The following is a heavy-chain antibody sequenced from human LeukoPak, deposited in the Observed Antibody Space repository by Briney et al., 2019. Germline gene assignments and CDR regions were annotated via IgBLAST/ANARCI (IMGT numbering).Heavy chain of an antibody. CDR3: AREGSGRTHFDP. V-gene: IGHV1-18*01. CDR1: GYTFTSYG. Sequence: ASVTVSCTASGYTFTSYGISWVRQAPGQGLEWMGWISAYNGNTNYAQKLQGRVTMTTDTSTSTAYMELRSLRSDDTAVYYCAREGSGRTHFDPWGQGTLVTVSS. CDR2: ISAYNGNT. D-gene: IGHD6-19*01. J-gene: IGHJ5*02.